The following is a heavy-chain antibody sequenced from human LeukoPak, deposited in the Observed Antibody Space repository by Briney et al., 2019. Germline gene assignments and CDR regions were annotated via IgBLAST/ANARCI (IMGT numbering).Heavy chain of an antibody. J-gene: IGHJ4*02. CDR1: GFTFSSYG. V-gene: IGHV3-33*01. D-gene: IGHD2-15*01. CDR3: ARVEVVAATPDY. CDR2: IWYDGSNK. Sequence: QPGRSLRLSCAASGFTFSSYGMHWVRQAPGKGLEWVAVIWYDGSNKYYADSVKGRFTISRDNSKNTLYLQMNSLRAEDTAVYYCARVEVVAATPDYWGQGTLVTVSS.